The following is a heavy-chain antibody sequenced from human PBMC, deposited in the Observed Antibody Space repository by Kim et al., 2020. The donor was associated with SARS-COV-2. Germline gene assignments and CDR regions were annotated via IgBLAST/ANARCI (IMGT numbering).Heavy chain of an antibody. CDR2: ISYDGSNK. CDR3: ARDLAYSSSWYLFSGGMDV. J-gene: IGHJ6*02. Sequence: GGSLRLSCAASGFTFSSYAMHWVRQAPGKGLEWVAVISYDGSNKYYADSVKGRFTISRDNSKNTLYLQMNSLRAEDTAVYYCARDLAYSSSWYLFSGGMDVWGQGTTVTVSS. CDR1: GFTFSSYA. D-gene: IGHD6-13*01. V-gene: IGHV3-30*04.